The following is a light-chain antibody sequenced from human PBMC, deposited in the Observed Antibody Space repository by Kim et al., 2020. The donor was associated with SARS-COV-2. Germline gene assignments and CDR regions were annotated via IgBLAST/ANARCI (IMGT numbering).Light chain of an antibody. V-gene: IGLV3-21*04. J-gene: IGLJ1*01. Sequence: SYELTQPPSVSVAPGKTARITCGGNNIGSKSVHWYQQRPGQAPVLVIYYDSDRPSGIPERFSGSNSGNTVTLTISRVEAGDEADYYCQVWDSSSDHLYVFGTGTKVTVL. CDR2: YDS. CDR1: NIGSKS. CDR3: QVWDSSSDHLYV.